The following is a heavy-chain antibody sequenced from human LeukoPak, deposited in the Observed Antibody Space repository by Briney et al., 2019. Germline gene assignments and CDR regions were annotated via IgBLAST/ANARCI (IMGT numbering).Heavy chain of an antibody. J-gene: IGHJ4*02. CDR2: ISGSGGST. CDR1: GFTFSSYA. D-gene: IGHD3-22*01. CDR3: AYYDSSGYYGPWY. Sequence: LTGGSLRLSCAASGFTFSSYAMSWVRQAPGKGLEWVSAISGSGGSTYYADSVKGRFTISRDNSKNTLYLQMNSLRAEDTAVYYCAYYDSSGYYGPWYWGQGTLVTVSS. V-gene: IGHV3-23*01.